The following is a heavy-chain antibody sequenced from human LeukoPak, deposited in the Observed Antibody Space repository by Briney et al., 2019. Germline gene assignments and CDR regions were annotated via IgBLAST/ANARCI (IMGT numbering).Heavy chain of an antibody. Sequence: SETLSLTCTVSGGSISSYYWSWIRQPPGKGLEWIGYIYYSGSTNYNPSLKSRVTISVDTSKNQFSLKLSSVTAADTAVYYCARDITTVVTPNYFDYWGQGTLVTVSS. V-gene: IGHV4-59*01. CDR1: GGSISSYY. J-gene: IGHJ4*02. CDR3: ARDITTVVTPNYFDY. CDR2: IYYSGST. D-gene: IGHD4-23*01.